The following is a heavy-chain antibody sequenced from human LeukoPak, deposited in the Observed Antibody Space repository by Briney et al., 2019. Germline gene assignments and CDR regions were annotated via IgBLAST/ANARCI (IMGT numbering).Heavy chain of an antibody. CDR3: AKDGTAAAGTVVDY. CDR2: ISGSGGST. V-gene: IGHV3-23*01. CDR1: GFSFSSYA. D-gene: IGHD6-13*01. J-gene: IGHJ4*02. Sequence: GGSLRLSRAASGFSFSSYAMSWVRQAPGKGLEWVSAISGSGGSTYYADSVKGRFTISRDNSKNTLYLQMNSLRAEDTAVYYCAKDGTAAAGTVVDYWGQGTLVTVSS.